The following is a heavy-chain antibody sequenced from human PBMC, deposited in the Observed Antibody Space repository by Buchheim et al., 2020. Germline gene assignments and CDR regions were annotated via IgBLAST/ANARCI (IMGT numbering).Heavy chain of an antibody. J-gene: IGHJ4*02. Sequence: EVQLVESGGGWVQHGGSLRLSCAASGFTFSSYWMSWVRQAPGKGLEWVTNIKQDGSEKYYVDSVKGRFTISRDNAKNSLYLQMNSLRAEDTAVYYCARDVYYYDSSGYSPFDYWGQGTL. CDR3: ARDVYYYDSSGYSPFDY. CDR2: IKQDGSEK. D-gene: IGHD3-22*01. CDR1: GFTFSSYW. V-gene: IGHV3-7*01.